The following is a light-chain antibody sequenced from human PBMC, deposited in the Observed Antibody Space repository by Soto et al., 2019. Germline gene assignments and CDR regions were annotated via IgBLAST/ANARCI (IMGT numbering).Light chain of an antibody. V-gene: IGKV1-5*01. J-gene: IGKJ3*01. CDR2: DAS. CDR1: QSISSW. CDR3: QQYNSYRFT. Sequence: DIQMTQSPSTLSASVGDRVTITCRASQSISSWLAWYQQKPGKAPKLLIYDASSLESGVPSRFSGSGSGTEFTLTISSLQPDDFATYYCQQYNSYRFTFGPGTKVDNK.